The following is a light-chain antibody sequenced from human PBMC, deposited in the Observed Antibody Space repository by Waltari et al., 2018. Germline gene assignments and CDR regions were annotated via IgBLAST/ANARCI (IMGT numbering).Light chain of an antibody. CDR1: QSVLYSSNNKNY. V-gene: IGKV4-1*01. Sequence: DIVMTQSPASLAVSLGERATINCKSSQSVLYSSNNKNYLAWYQQKPGKPPKLLIYWASTRESGVPDRFSGSGSGTDFTLTISSRQAEDVAVYYCQQYYSTPPAFGQGTKVEIK. CDR3: QQYYSTPPA. CDR2: WAS. J-gene: IGKJ1*01.